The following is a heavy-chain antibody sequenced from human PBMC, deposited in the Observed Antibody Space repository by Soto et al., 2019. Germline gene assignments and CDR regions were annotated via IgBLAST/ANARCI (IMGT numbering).Heavy chain of an antibody. CDR1: GFSLSNPGVG. V-gene: IGHV2-5*01. Sequence: QITLKESGPTLVKPTQTLTLTCTFSGFSLSNPGVGMGWVRQPPGKALQLLAVIYWNDDRRYSPSLKTRLTITKDPTKNQVVLTMTDMDPVDTATYYCAHGGPAASLDFWGQGTLVTVSP. CDR3: AHGGPAASLDF. CDR2: IYWNDDR. D-gene: IGHD2-2*01. J-gene: IGHJ4*02.